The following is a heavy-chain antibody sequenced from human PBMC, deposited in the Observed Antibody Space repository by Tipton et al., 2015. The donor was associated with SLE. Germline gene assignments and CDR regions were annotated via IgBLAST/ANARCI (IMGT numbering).Heavy chain of an antibody. V-gene: IGHV4-61*02. Sequence: TLSLTCTVSGGSISSGSYYWSWIRQPAGKGLEWIGRIYTSGSTNYNPSLKGRVTISVDTSKNQFSLKLSSVTAADTAVYYCARMFIGYYMDVWGKGTTVTVSS. D-gene: IGHD2-15*01. CDR1: GGSISSGSYY. CDR2: IYTSGST. CDR3: ARMFIGYYMDV. J-gene: IGHJ6*03.